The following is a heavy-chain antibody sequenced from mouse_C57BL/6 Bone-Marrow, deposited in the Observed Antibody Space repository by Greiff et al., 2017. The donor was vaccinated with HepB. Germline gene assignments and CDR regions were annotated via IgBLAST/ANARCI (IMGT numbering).Heavy chain of an antibody. V-gene: IGHV10-1*01. D-gene: IGHD2-5*01. Sequence: EVMLVESGGGLVQPKGSLKLSCAASGFSFNTYAMNWVRQAPGKGLEWVARIRSKSNNYATYYADSVKDRFTISRDDSESMLYLQMNNLKTEDTAMYYCVRPAYYSNPYAMDYWGQGTSVTVSS. J-gene: IGHJ4*01. CDR2: IRSKSNNYAT. CDR1: GFSFNTYA. CDR3: VRPAYYSNPYAMDY.